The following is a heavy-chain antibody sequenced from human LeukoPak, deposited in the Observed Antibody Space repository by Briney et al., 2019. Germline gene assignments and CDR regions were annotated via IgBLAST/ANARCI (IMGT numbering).Heavy chain of an antibody. CDR3: ARGGYSNGWIYYYYYMDV. J-gene: IGHJ6*03. CDR2: INWNGGST. D-gene: IGHD6-19*01. CDR1: GFTFDDYG. Sequence: PGGSLRLSCAASGFTFDDYGMSWVRQAPGKGLEWVSGINWNGGSTGYGDSVKGRFTISRDNSKNTLYLQMNSLRAEDTAVYYCARGGYSNGWIYYYYYMDVWGKGTTVTVSS. V-gene: IGHV3-20*04.